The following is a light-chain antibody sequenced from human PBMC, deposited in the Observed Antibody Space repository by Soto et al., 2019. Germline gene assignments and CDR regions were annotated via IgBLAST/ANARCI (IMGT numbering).Light chain of an antibody. J-gene: IGKJ4*01. CDR1: QSINVW. CDR2: KAS. CDR3: QQYDTYSS. Sequence: DIQITQSPSTLSASVGDRVTITCRATQSINVWLAWYQQKPGKAPKLLIYKASTLETGVPSRFSGSGSGTEFTLTISRLQPDDFATYYCQQYDTYSSFGGGTKVDIK. V-gene: IGKV1-5*03.